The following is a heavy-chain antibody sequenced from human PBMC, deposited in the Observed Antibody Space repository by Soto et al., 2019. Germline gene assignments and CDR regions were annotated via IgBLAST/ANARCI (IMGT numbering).Heavy chain of an antibody. CDR3: ARRKERSGPYYLDL. CDR2: MNPNNGNA. D-gene: IGHD6-25*01. V-gene: IGHV1-8*01. CDR1: GFTFITYD. J-gene: IGHJ4*02. Sequence: ASVKVSCKASGFTFITYDFIWVRQAPGQGLEWMGWMNPNNGNAGFEQKFRGRINMTRNTSISTAYLELSSLRSDDSAVYFCARRKERSGPYYLDLWGQGTQVTVSS.